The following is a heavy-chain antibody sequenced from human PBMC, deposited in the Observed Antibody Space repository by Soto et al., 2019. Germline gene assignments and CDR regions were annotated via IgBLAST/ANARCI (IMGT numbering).Heavy chain of an antibody. D-gene: IGHD3-10*01. V-gene: IGHV4-61*01. CDR3: ARGMDYYGSGGDFDY. CDR2: IYYSGST. Sequence: SETLSLTCTVSGGSVSSGSYYWSWIRQPPGKGLEWIGYIYYSGSTNYNPSLKSRVTISVDTSKNQFSLKLSSVTAADTAVYYCARGMDYYGSGGDFDYWGQGTLVTVSS. CDR1: GGSVSSGSYY. J-gene: IGHJ4*02.